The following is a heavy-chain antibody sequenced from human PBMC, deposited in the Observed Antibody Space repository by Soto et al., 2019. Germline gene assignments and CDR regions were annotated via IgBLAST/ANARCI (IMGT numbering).Heavy chain of an antibody. CDR1: GFTFSGCS. J-gene: IGHJ4*02. Sequence: EVRLLESGGGLVQPGGSLRLSCAASGFTFSGCSMTWVRQAPGKGLEWVSALTGSGDRTYYADSVKGRFTISRDNSNNMVYLQMNSLRAEDSAVYYCAVAIFTAYDYWGQGTLVTVSS. V-gene: IGHV3-23*01. D-gene: IGHD3-9*01. CDR2: LTGSGDRT. CDR3: AVAIFTAYDY.